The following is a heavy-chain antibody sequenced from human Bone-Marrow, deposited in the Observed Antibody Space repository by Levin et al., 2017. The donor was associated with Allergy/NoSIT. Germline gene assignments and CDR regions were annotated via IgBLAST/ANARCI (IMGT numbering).Heavy chain of an antibody. CDR3: ARGYSSRIAFAV. J-gene: IGHJ3*01. V-gene: IGHV4-34*01. CDR1: GGSFGGYY. CDR2: INQYGST. D-gene: IGHD4-11*01. Sequence: PSETLSLTCAVYGGSFGGYYWSWIRQSPAKGLEWIGEINQYGSTNYNPSLKGRVTISLDKSKGQFSLTLASVTAADRAIYYCARGYSSRIAFAVWGQGTTVTVSS.